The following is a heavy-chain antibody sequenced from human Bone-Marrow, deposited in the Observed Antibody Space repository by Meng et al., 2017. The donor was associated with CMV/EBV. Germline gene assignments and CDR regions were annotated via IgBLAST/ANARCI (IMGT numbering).Heavy chain of an antibody. Sequence: SETLSLTCAVYGGSFSGYYWSWIRQPPGKGLEWIGEINHSGSTNYNPSLKSRATISVDTSKNRFSLKLSSVTAADTAVYYCARTYYDFWSGNDHPGTYGMDVWGQGTTVTGSS. CDR2: INHSGST. CDR1: GGSFSGYY. CDR3: ARTYYDFWSGNDHPGTYGMDV. J-gene: IGHJ6*01. D-gene: IGHD3-3*01. V-gene: IGHV4-34*01.